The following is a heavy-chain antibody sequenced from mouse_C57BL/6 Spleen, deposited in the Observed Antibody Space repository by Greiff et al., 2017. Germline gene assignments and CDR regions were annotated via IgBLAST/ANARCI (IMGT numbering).Heavy chain of an antibody. CDR1: GFNIKNTY. D-gene: IGHD1-1*01. CDR2: IDPANGNT. CDR3: ARGDYYGSEDYAMDD. Sequence: VQLHQSVAELVRPGASVKLSCTASGFNIKNTYMHWVKQRPEQGLEWIGRIDPANGNTKYAPKFQGKATITADTSSNTAYLQLSSLTSEDTAIYYCARGDYYGSEDYAMDDWGQGTSVTVSS. J-gene: IGHJ4*01. V-gene: IGHV14-3*01.